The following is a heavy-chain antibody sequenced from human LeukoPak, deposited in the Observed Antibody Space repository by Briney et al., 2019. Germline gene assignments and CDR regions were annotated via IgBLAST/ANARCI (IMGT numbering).Heavy chain of an antibody. J-gene: IGHJ4*02. CDR2: ICGSGART. D-gene: IGHD6-19*01. CDR3: AKDLVSGDWYWRGFDS. V-gene: IGHV3-23*01. CDR1: GFTLNRYV. Sequence: GGSLRLSCAASGFTLNRYVMSWGCQAPGKGLEWVSAICGSGARTYYADSVRGRFTMSRDNSKNTVYLQLNSLRGEDTAVYYCAKDLVSGDWYWRGFDSWGQGTLVTVSS.